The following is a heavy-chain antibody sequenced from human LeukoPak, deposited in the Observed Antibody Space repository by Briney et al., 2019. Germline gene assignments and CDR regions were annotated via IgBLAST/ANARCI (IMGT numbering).Heavy chain of an antibody. CDR3: ARTRSYSMDV. J-gene: IGHJ6*03. CDR2: ISSSNRTI. V-gene: IGHV3-48*02. D-gene: IGHD3-3*01. Sequence: GGSLRLSCTASGFTLSTYSMTGVRQAPGKGRECVSYISSSNRTIYYTDSVKGRFTISRDSAKNSLYLQMNSLRDEDTAVYYCARTRSYSMDVWGKGTTVTVSS. CDR1: GFTLSTYS.